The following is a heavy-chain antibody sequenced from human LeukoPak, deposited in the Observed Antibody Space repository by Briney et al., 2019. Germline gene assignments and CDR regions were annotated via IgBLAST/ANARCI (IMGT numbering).Heavy chain of an antibody. CDR2: IFYSGST. CDR3: ARVGYDFWSGYQTPPVEYFQY. D-gene: IGHD3-3*01. V-gene: IGHV4-59*01. J-gene: IGHJ1*01. Sequence: PSETLSLTCTVSGSSIISYYWSWIRQPPGKGLEWIGYIFYSGSTNYNPSLKSRVTISVDTSKNQFSLKLSSVTAADTAVYYCARVGYDFWSGYQTPPVEYFQYWGQGTLVTVSS. CDR1: GSSIISYY.